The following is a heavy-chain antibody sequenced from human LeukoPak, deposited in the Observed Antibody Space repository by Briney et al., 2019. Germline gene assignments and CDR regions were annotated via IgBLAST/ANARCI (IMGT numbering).Heavy chain of an antibody. Sequence: SETLSLTCTVSGGSISSGGYYWSWIRQLPGKGLEWIGSIYYSGSTYYNPSLKSRVTISVDTSKNQFSLKLSSVTAADTAVYYCARHSSSWRYYYYYMDVWGKGTTVTVSS. J-gene: IGHJ6*03. CDR3: ARHSSSWRYYYYYMDV. CDR1: GGSISSGGYY. CDR2: IYYSGST. V-gene: IGHV4-30-2*03. D-gene: IGHD6-13*01.